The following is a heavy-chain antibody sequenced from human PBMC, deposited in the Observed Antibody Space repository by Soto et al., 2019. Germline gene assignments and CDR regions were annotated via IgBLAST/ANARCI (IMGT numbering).Heavy chain of an antibody. CDR2: IWYDGSNK. CDR1: GFTFSSYG. CDR3: ARDGAGTTYYYYMDV. J-gene: IGHJ6*03. V-gene: IGHV3-33*01. D-gene: IGHD1-7*01. Sequence: ESGGGVVQPGRSLRLSCAASGFTFSSYGMHWVRQAPGKGLEWVAVIWYDGSNKYYADSVKGRFTISRDNSKNTLYLQMNSLRAEDTAVYYCARDGAGTTYYYYMDVLGKGTTVTVSS.